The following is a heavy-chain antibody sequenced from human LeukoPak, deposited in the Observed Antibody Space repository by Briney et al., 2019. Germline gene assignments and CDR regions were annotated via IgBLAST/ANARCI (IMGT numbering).Heavy chain of an antibody. Sequence: SETLSLTCTVSGDSISSYYWSCIRHPPRKGLEWIGYIYTRGSTNYNPSLKSRVTITVDTSKNQFSLKLSSVTAADTAVYYCARTYYDFWSAPYGGYYYYYMDVWGKGTTVTVSS. J-gene: IGHJ6*03. CDR2: IYTRGST. D-gene: IGHD3-3*01. V-gene: IGHV4-4*09. CDR1: GDSISSYY. CDR3: ARTYYDFWSAPYGGYYYYYMDV.